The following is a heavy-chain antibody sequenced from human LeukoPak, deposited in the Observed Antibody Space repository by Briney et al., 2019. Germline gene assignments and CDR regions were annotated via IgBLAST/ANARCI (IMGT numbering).Heavy chain of an antibody. D-gene: IGHD3-22*01. Sequence: SETLSLTCTVSGGSISSYYWSWIRQPPGKGLEWIGYIYYSGSTNYNPSLKSRVTISVDTSKNQFSLKLSSVTAADTAVYYCARGTSLYSSGYYPFYYYYGMDVWGQGTTVTVSS. CDR3: ARGTSLYSSGYYPFYYYYGMDV. V-gene: IGHV4-59*12. CDR2: IYYSGST. J-gene: IGHJ6*02. CDR1: GGSISSYY.